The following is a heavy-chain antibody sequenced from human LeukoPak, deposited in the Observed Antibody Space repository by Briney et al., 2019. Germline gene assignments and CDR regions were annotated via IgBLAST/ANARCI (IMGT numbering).Heavy chain of an antibody. Sequence: SETLSLTCTVSGGSISSSSYYWGWIRQPPGKGLEWIGSIYYSGSTYYNPSLKSRVTISVHTSKNQFSLKLSSVTAADTAVYYCARGRGYSGYDFFDYWGQGTLVTVSS. J-gene: IGHJ4*02. V-gene: IGHV4-39*07. D-gene: IGHD5-12*01. CDR1: GGSISSSSYY. CDR2: IYYSGST. CDR3: ARGRGYSGYDFFDY.